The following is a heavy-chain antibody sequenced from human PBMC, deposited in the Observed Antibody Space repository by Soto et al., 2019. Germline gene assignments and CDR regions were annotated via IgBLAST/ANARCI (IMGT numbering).Heavy chain of an antibody. D-gene: IGHD6-19*01. V-gene: IGHV1-69*13. CDR1: GGTFSSYA. Sequence: GASVKVSCKASGGTFSSYAISWVRQAPGQGLEWMGGIIPIFGTANYAQKFQGRVTITADESTSTAYMELSSLRSEDTAVYYCAGYSSGWYGNLYYYYYDMDVWGQGTTVTVSS. CDR2: IIPIFGTA. J-gene: IGHJ6*02. CDR3: AGYSSGWYGNLYYYYYDMDV.